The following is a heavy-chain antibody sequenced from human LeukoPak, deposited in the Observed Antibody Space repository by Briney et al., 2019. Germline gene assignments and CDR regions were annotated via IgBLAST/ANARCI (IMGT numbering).Heavy chain of an antibody. V-gene: IGHV4-31*03. CDR3: ARGGYQLLNSYYFDY. CDR2: IYYSGST. D-gene: IGHD2-2*01. Sequence: PSETLSLTCTVSGGSISSGGYYWSWIRQHPGKGLEWIGYIYYSGSTYYNPSLKSRGTISVDTSKNQFSLKLSSVTAADTAVYYCARGGYQLLNSYYFDYWGQGTLVTVSS. J-gene: IGHJ4*02. CDR1: GGSISSGGYY.